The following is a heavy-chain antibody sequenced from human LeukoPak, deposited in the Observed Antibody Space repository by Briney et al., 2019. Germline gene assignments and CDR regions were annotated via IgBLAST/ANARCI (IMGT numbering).Heavy chain of an antibody. J-gene: IGHJ6*03. V-gene: IGHV1-2*02. CDR3: ARRSRGSGSYYIFDYYYYYMDV. CDR2: INPNSGGT. Sequence: GASVKVSCKASGYTFTGYYMHWVRQAPGQGLEWMGWINPNSGGTNYAQKFQGRVTMTRDTSISTVYMELSSLRSEDTAVYYCARRSRGSGSYYIFDYYYYYMDVWGKGTTVTISS. D-gene: IGHD1-26*01. CDR1: GYTFTGYY.